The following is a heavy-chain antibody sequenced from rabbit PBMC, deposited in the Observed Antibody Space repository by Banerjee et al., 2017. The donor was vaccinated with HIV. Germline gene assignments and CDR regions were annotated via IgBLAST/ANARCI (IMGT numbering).Heavy chain of an antibody. J-gene: IGHJ4*01. CDR2: INTSSGST. D-gene: IGHD5-1*01. Sequence: QEQLEESGGGLVKPEGSLTLTCKASGFDLSSSYWICWVRQAPGKGLEWIACINTSSGSTVYATWAKGRITISKTSSTTVTLQMTSLTAADTATYFCAREDANIDGCYNLWGQGTLVTVS. CDR3: AREDANIDGCYNL. CDR1: GFDLSSSYW. V-gene: IGHV1S45*01.